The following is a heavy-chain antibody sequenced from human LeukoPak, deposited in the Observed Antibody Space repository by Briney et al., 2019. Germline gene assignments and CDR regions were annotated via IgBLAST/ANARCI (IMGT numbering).Heavy chain of an antibody. D-gene: IGHD7-27*01. V-gene: IGHV4-59*01. J-gene: IGHJ4*02. Sequence: SETLSLTCAVSGDSISIYYWSWIRQPPGKGLEWIGYIYYSGSTNYNPSLKSRVTISVDTSKNQFSLKLSSVTAADTAVYYCAREETGGEEYYFDYWGQGTLVTVSS. CDR2: IYYSGST. CDR3: AREETGGEEYYFDY. CDR1: GDSISIYY.